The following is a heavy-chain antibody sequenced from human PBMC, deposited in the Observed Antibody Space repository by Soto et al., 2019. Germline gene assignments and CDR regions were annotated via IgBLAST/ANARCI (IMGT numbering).Heavy chain of an antibody. V-gene: IGHV1-2*02. Sequence: ASVKVSCKASGYTFTGYYMHWVRQAPGQGLEWMGWINPNSGGKNYAQKFQGRVTMTRDTSISTAYMELSRLRSDDTAVYYCAREQLDYGSGSYYFDYWGQGTLVTVSS. CDR3: AREQLDYGSGSYYFDY. CDR1: GYTFTGYY. CDR2: INPNSGGK. D-gene: IGHD3-10*01. J-gene: IGHJ4*02.